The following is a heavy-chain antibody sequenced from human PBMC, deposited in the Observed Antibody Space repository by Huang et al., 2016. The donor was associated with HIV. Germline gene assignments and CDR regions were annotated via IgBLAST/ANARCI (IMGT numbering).Heavy chain of an antibody. CDR2: IIPIVVTA. D-gene: IGHD5-18*01. Sequence: QVLLVQSGAEVRKPGSSVKVSCTACGGTFRSYASRWVRQAPGQGLEWMGGIIPIVVTANDQQKFQGRVTITVDESTNTGYMELTRLTSEDTAVYYCARTAYSYGFRQGYNWFDPWGQGTPVTVSS. V-gene: IGHV1-69*13. J-gene: IGHJ5*02. CDR1: GGTFRSYA. CDR3: ARTAYSYGFRQGYNWFDP.